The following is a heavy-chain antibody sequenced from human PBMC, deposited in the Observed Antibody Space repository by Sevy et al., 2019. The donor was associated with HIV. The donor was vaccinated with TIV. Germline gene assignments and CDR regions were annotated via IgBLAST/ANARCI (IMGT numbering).Heavy chain of an antibody. CDR2: ISSSSHI. CDR1: GFTFSSYA. CDR3: ARVAADDTDFYYYGMDV. Sequence: GESLKISCAASGFTFSSYAMNWVRQAPGKGLEWVSSISSSSHIYAADSLKGRFTISRDNAKNSLFLQMNSLRAEDTAIYYCARVAADDTDFYYYGMDVWGQGTTVTVSS. V-gene: IGHV3-21*01. D-gene: IGHD5-18*01. J-gene: IGHJ6*02.